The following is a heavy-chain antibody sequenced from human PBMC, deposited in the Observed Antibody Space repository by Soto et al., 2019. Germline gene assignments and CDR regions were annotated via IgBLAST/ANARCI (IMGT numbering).Heavy chain of an antibody. CDR1: GYTFTSYD. J-gene: IGHJ6*03. D-gene: IGHD6-19*01. V-gene: IGHV1-8*01. CDR3: ARAQYSSGWPLVVYYYYYMDV. Sequence: ASVKVSCXASGYTFTSYDINWVRQATGQGLEWMGWMNPNSGNTGYAQKFQGRVTMTRNTSISTAYMELSSLRSEDTAVYYCARAQYSSGWPLVVYYYYYMDVWGKGTTVTVSS. CDR2: MNPNSGNT.